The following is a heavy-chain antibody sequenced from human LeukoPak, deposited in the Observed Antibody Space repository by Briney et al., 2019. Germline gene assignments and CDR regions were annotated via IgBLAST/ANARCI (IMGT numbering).Heavy chain of an antibody. CDR3: ARDSPIDY. V-gene: IGHV3-48*01. CDR1: GFTFSSYS. CDR2: ISSSSSTI. Sequence: GGSLRLSCAASGFTFSSYSMNWVRQAPGKGLEWVSYISSSSSTIYYADSVKGRFTISRDNAKNSLYLQMNSLRAEDTAVYYCARDSPIDYWGQGTLVTVSS. J-gene: IGHJ4*02.